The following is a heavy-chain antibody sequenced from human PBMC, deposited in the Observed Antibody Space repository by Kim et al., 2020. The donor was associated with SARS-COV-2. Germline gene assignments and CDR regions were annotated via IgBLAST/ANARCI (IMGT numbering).Heavy chain of an antibody. V-gene: IGHV3-23*01. CDR2: ISNSGGTT. CDR1: GFTFSSYA. D-gene: IGHD6-13*01. CDR3: AIGGYNSFFDP. J-gene: IGHJ5*02. Sequence: GGSLRLSCAASGFTFSSYAMTWVRQAPGKGLEWVSAISNSGGTTYYADSVKGRFTVSRDNSKNTLYLQTNTLRAEDTAIYYCAIGGYNSFFDPWGQGTQVTVSS.